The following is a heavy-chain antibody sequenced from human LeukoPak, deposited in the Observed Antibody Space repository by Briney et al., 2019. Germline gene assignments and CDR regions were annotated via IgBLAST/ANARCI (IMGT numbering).Heavy chain of an antibody. CDR3: ARGFYDSSGFRPYFDY. J-gene: IGHJ4*02. Sequence: SGGSLSLSCAASGFTVSSNYMSWVRQAPGKGLEWVSVIYSGGSTHYADSVKGRFTISKDNSKNTLYLQMNSLRAEDTAVYYCARGFYDSSGFRPYFDYWGQGILVTVSS. V-gene: IGHV3-53*01. CDR2: IYSGGST. CDR1: GFTVSSNY. D-gene: IGHD3-22*01.